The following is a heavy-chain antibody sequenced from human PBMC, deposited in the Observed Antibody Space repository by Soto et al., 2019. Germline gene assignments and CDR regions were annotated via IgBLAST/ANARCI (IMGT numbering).Heavy chain of an antibody. Sequence: GSLRLSCAASGFTFSSYSMNWVRQAPGKGLEWVSSISSSSYIYYADSVKGRFTISRDNAKNSLYLQMNSLRAEDTAVYYCARAGLLWFGELSYFDYWGQGTLVTVSS. CDR1: GFTFSSYS. V-gene: IGHV3-21*01. J-gene: IGHJ4*02. CDR3: ARAGLLWFGELSYFDY. D-gene: IGHD3-10*01. CDR2: ISSSSYI.